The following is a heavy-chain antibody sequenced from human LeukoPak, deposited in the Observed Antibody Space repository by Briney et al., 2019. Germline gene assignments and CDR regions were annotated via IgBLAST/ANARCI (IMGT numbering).Heavy chain of an antibody. V-gene: IGHV4-59*12. D-gene: IGHD7-27*01. CDR1: GGSISSYY. CDR3: VRGRLYVTGEQPHFSDY. CDR2: IYYSGST. J-gene: IGHJ4*02. Sequence: PSETLSLTCTVSGGSISSYYWSWIRQPPGKGLEWIGYIYYSGSTSYNPSLKSRVTISADTSKNQFSLKLSSVALEDTAVYYCVRGRLYVTGEQPHFSDYWGQGILVTVSS.